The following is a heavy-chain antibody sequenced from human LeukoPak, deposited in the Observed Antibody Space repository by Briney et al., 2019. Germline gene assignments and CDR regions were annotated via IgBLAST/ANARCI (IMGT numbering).Heavy chain of an antibody. CDR1: GFTFSNAW. Sequence: GGSLRLSCAASGFTFSNAWMNWVRQAPGKGLEWVGRIKSKTDGGTTDYAAPVKGRFTISRDDSKNTLYLQMNSLKTEDTAVYYCTTESENSSGWYPYYFDYWGQGTLVTVSS. CDR2: IKSKTDGGTT. CDR3: TTESENSSGWYPYYFDY. J-gene: IGHJ4*02. V-gene: IGHV3-15*07. D-gene: IGHD6-19*01.